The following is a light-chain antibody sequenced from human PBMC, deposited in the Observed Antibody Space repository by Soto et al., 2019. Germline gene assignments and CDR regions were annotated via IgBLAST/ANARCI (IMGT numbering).Light chain of an antibody. CDR3: QSYDSSLTGYV. CDR2: RNT. CDR1: SSNIGAGYD. V-gene: IGLV1-40*01. Sequence: QSVLTQPPSASGTPGQRVTISCTGSSSNIGAGYDVHWYQQLPGTAPRLLIYRNTNRPSGVPDRFSGSKSGTSASLAITGLQAEDEADYYCQSYDSSLTGYVFGTGTKSPS. J-gene: IGLJ1*01.